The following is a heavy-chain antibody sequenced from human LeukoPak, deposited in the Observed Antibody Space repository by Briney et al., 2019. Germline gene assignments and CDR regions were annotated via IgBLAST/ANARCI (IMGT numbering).Heavy chain of an antibody. J-gene: IGHJ5*02. CDR3: ARHRHYYGSGSYFRREYDNWFDP. CDR1: GGSFSGYY. CDR2: INHSGST. Sequence: SETLSLTCAVYGGSFSGYYWSWIRQPPGKGLEWIGEINHSGSTNYNPSLKSRVTISVDTSKIQFSLKLSSATAADTAVYYCARHRHYYGSGSYFRREYDNWFDPWGQGTLVTVSS. D-gene: IGHD3-10*01. V-gene: IGHV4-34*01.